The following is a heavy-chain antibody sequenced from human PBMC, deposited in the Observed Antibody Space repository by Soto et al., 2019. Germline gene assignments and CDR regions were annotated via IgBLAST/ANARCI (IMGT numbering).Heavy chain of an antibody. CDR3: ARGNYGDYDSYYYYMDV. V-gene: IGHV1-3*01. CDR2: INAGNGNT. J-gene: IGHJ6*03. Sequence: ASVKVSCTASGYTFTIYAMHWVRQAPGQRLEWMGWINAGNGNTKYSQKFQGRVTITRDTSASTAYMELSSLRSEDTAVYYCARGNYGDYDSYYYYMDVWGKGTTVTVSS. D-gene: IGHD4-17*01. CDR1: GYTFTIYA.